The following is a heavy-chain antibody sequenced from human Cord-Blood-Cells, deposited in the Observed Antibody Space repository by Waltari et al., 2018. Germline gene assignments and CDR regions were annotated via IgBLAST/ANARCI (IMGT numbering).Heavy chain of an antibody. J-gene: IGHJ4*02. CDR1: GFTFSSHS. D-gene: IGHD3-22*01. V-gene: IGHV3-21*01. Sequence: EVQLVESGGGLVKPGGSLSLSCAASGFTFSSHSMNWVRQAPGKGLEWVSSINSSSSYIYYADSVKGRFTISRDNAKNSLYLQMNSLRAEDTAVYYCARDRDSSGYYYVYWGQGTLVTVSS. CDR3: ARDRDSSGYYYVY. CDR2: INSSSSYI.